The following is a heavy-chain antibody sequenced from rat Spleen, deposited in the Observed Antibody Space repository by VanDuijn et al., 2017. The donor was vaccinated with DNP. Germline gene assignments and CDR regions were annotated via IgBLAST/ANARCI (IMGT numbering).Heavy chain of an antibody. Sequence: EVQLVESGGDSVQPGRSLKLSCVVSGLTFSDYHMAWVRQAPKKGLEWVATIIYDGSSTYYRDSVKGRFTISRDNAKSTLYLQMNSLTSEDTATYYCARDNYGGYYWGRGVMVTVSS. CDR2: IIYDGSST. J-gene: IGHJ2*01. CDR3: ARDNYGGYY. D-gene: IGHD1-11*01. CDR1: GLTFSDYH. V-gene: IGHV5S10*01.